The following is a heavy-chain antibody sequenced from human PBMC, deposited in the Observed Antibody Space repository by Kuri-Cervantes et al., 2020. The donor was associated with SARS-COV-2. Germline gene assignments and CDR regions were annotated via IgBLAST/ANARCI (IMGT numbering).Heavy chain of an antibody. V-gene: IGHV3-30*18. D-gene: IGHD2-21*01. CDR1: GFNFSTTD. Sequence: GESLKISCVASGFNFSTTDMHWVRQAPGKGLEWATFISSDGKNKKCMASGKGRFTISRDNSQNTLHLQMKSLRDEDTAIYYCAKDRAGVHDFWGQGTLVTGSS. J-gene: IGHJ4*02. CDR2: ISSDGKNK. CDR3: AKDRAGVHDF.